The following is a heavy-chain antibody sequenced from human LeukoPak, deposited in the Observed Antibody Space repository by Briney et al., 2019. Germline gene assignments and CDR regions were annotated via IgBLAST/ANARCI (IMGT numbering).Heavy chain of an antibody. V-gene: IGHV4-39*01. CDR3: ARRSSWSFDF. J-gene: IGHJ4*02. D-gene: IGHD6-13*01. CDR1: GDSISNIDYY. CDR2: IYYTGST. Sequence: SETLSLTCTVSGDSISNIDYYWDWIRQPPGKGLEWIGSIYYTGSTYYNVSLKSRVTMSIDTPKSQFSLKLSSVTAPDTAVYYCARRSSWSFDFWGQGTLVTVSS.